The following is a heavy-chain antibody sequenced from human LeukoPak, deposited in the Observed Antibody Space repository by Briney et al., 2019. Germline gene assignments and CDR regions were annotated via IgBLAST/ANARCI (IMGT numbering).Heavy chain of an antibody. CDR3: ARAYDYVWGSYRYAAAFDI. CDR2: MNPNSGNT. Sequence: ASVKVSCKASGYTFTSYDINWVRQATGQGLEWMGWMNPNSGNTGYAQKFQGRVTMTRNTSISTAYMELSSLRSEDTAVYYCARAYDYVWGSYRYAAAFDIWGQGTMVTVSS. V-gene: IGHV1-8*01. CDR1: GYTFTSYD. D-gene: IGHD3-16*02. J-gene: IGHJ3*02.